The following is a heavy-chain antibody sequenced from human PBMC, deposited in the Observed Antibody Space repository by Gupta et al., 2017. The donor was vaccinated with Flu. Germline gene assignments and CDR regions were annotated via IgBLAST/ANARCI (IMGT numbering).Heavy chain of an antibody. J-gene: IGHJ4*02. CDR1: GGTFGTYR. Sequence: QVQMVQSGAEVRKPGSSVKVSCKSSGGTFGTYRINWVRQAPGQGLEWMGGVIPFFDTSEYAQRFQGKVTITADKSTNTSYMELHSLTSEDTAVYYCARGSAYFDYWGQGTLVTVSS. V-gene: IGHV1-69*06. CDR2: VIPFFDTS. CDR3: ARGSAYFDY.